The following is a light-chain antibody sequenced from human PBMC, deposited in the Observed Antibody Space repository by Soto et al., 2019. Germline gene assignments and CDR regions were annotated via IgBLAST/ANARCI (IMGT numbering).Light chain of an antibody. CDR2: NNN. CDR1: RSNIGNNA. Sequence: QSVLTQPPSASGTPGQRVTISCSGSRSNIGNNAVSWYQQLPGTAPKLLIYNNNQRPSGVPDRFSGSKSGTSASLAISGLQSEDEADYYCAAWDDSLIARVVFGGGTKLTVL. J-gene: IGLJ3*02. CDR3: AAWDDSLIARVV. V-gene: IGLV1-44*01.